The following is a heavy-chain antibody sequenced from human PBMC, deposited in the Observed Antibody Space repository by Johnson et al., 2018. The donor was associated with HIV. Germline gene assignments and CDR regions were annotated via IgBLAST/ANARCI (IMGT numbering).Heavy chain of an antibody. D-gene: IGHD6-6*01. CDR1: AFTFSSTW. V-gene: IGHV3-7*05. CDR2: INQDGSVR. CDR3: AREVAARPRGGLSAFDI. Sequence: VQLVESGGGVVQPGGSLRLSCAASAFTFSSTWMSWVRQAPGKGLEFVANINQDGSVRNYVDSVKGRFTISRDNTKNSLYLQMKSLRAEDTAVYYCAREVAARPRGGLSAFDIWGQGTMVTVSS. J-gene: IGHJ3*02.